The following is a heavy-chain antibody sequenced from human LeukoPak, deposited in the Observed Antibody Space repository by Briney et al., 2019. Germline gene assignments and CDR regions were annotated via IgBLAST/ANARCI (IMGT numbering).Heavy chain of an antibody. J-gene: IGHJ4*02. CDR3: AKYPRANYDSSGYYFVC. D-gene: IGHD3-22*01. Sequence: GGSLRLSCAASGFTFNSYAMSWVRQAPGKGLEWVSAISGSGGSTYYADSVKGRFTISRDNSKNTLYLQMNSLRAEDTAVYYCAKYPRANYDSSGYYFVCWGQGTLVTVSS. CDR2: ISGSGGST. V-gene: IGHV3-23*01. CDR1: GFTFNSYA.